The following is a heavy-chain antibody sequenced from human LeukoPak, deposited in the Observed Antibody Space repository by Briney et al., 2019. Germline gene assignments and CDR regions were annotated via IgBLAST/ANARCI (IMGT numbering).Heavy chain of an antibody. CDR1: GYTFTSYD. D-gene: IGHD1-26*01. Sequence: ASVKVSXKASGYTFTSYDINWMRQATGQGLEWMGWMNPNSGNTGYAQTFQGRVTITRNTSISTAYMELSSLRSEDTAVYYCARGRGRGSYSRYWGQGTLVTVSS. CDR3: ARGRGRGSYSRY. J-gene: IGHJ4*02. V-gene: IGHV1-8*03. CDR2: MNPNSGNT.